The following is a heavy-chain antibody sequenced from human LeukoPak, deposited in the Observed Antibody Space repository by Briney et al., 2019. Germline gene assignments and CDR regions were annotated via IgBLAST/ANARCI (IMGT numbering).Heavy chain of an antibody. V-gene: IGHV3-74*01. CDR2: ITQDGSST. CDR1: GIIFRNHW. CDR3: ATDDYRGLGY. D-gene: IGHD4-11*01. Sequence: GGSLRLSCTTSGIIFRNHWIHWFRQAPGKGLVWVSHITQDGSSTFYADSVKGRFTTSRDNAKNTVFLQMNSLTAEDTGVYYCATDDYRGLGYWGQGILVTVSS. J-gene: IGHJ4*02.